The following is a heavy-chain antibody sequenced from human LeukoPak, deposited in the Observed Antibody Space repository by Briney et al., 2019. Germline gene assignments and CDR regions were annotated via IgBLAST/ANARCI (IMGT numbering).Heavy chain of an antibody. V-gene: IGHV4-34*01. CDR2: IYHSGST. J-gene: IGHJ3*02. CDR3: VYGSGYYYDAFDI. D-gene: IGHD3-22*01. CDR1: GGSFSGYY. Sequence: PSETLSLTCAVYGGSFSGYYWSWIRQPPGKGLEWIGYIYHSGSTYYNPSLKSRVTISVDRSKNQFSLKLSSVTAADTAVYYCVYGSGYYYDAFDIWGQGTMVTVSS.